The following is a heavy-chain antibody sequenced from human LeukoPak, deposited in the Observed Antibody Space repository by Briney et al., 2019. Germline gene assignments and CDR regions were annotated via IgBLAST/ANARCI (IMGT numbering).Heavy chain of an antibody. CDR2: IYYSGST. CDR3: ARPNDLYSYGYGAFDI. J-gene: IGHJ3*02. Sequence: SETLSLTCTVSGGSINSYYWSWIRQPPGKGLEWIGYIYYSGSTKYNPSLKSRVTISVDTSKNQFSLKLSSVTAADTAVYYCARPNDLYSYGYGAFDIWGQGTMVTVSS. V-gene: IGHV4-59*08. D-gene: IGHD5-18*01. CDR1: GGSINSYY.